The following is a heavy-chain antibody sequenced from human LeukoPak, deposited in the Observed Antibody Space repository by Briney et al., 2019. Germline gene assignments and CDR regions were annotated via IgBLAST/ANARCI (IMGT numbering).Heavy chain of an antibody. J-gene: IGHJ5*02. CDR3: ASLEWPLGFDP. CDR2: ISSSGSTM. V-gene: IGHV3-11*01. D-gene: IGHD3-3*01. Sequence: GGSLRLSCAASGFTFSDYYMSWIRQAPGKGLEWVSYISSSGSTMYYADSVKGRFTISRDNAKNSLYLQMNSLRAEDTAVYYCASLEWPLGFDPWGQGTLVTVSS. CDR1: GFTFSDYY.